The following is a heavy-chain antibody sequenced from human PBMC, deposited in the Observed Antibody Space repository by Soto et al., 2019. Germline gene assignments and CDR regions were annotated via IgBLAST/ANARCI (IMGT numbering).Heavy chain of an antibody. V-gene: IGHV1-18*01. J-gene: IGHJ4*02. CDR1: GYSFTSYG. D-gene: IGHD3-9*01. CDR2: ISAYNGST. CDR3: ARDRPPKLRSFDWTYDY. Sequence: ASVKVSCKASGYSFTSYGISWVRQAPGQGLEWMGWISAYNGSTNYAQKLQGRVTMTTDTSTSTAYMELRSLRSDDTAVYYCARDRPPKLRSFDWTYDYWGQGTLVTVPQ.